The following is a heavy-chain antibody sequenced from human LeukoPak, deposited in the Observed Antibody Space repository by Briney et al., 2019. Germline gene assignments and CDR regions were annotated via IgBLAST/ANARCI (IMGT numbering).Heavy chain of an antibody. Sequence: PGGSLRLSCAASGFTFSSYSMNWVRQAPGKGLEWVSSISSSSSYIYYADSVKGRFTISRDNAKNSLYLQMNSLRAEDTAVYYCASITMVREPFFDYWGQGTLVTVSS. J-gene: IGHJ4*02. D-gene: IGHD3-10*01. CDR1: GFTFSSYS. V-gene: IGHV3-21*01. CDR2: ISSSSSYI. CDR3: ASITMVREPFFDY.